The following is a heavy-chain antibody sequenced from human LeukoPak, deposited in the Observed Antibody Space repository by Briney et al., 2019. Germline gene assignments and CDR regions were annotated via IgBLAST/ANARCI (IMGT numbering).Heavy chain of an antibody. J-gene: IGHJ4*02. CDR1: GYTFTGYY. CDR2: INPNSGGT. D-gene: IGHD3-9*01. V-gene: IGHV1-2*02. Sequence: ASVKVSCKASGYTFTGYYMHWVRQAPGQGLEWMGWINPNSGGTNYAQKFQGRVTMTRDTSISTAYMELSRLRSDDTAVYYCARASRVLRNFDWSYPDYWGQGTLVAVSS. CDR3: ARASRVLRNFDWSYPDY.